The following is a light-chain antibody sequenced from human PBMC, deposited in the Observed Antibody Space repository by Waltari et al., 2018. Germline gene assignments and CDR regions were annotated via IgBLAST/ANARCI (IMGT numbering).Light chain of an antibody. CDR3: LHYLNYPPT. J-gene: IGKJ1*01. CDR2: AAT. CDR1: QGIGND. V-gene: IGKV1-17*01. Sequence: TQSPATLSLSPGERVTITCRASQGIGNDLGWYQQKPGTAPKRLIYAATSVQSWVPSRFSGRGAGTEFTLTIHGLQPEDFATYYCLHYLNYPPTFGQGTKVEIK.